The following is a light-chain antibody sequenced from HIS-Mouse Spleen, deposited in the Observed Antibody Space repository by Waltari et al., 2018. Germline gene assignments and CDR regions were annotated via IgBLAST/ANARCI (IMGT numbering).Light chain of an antibody. Sequence: QSALTQPASVSGSPGQSITISCTGTSSDVGGYNYVSWYQQHPGQAPTLLIYDFSNRPSGVSNRCSGSKSGNTASLTISGLQAEDEADYYCSSYTSSSTLVFGGGTKLTVL. J-gene: IGLJ2*01. CDR2: DFS. CDR1: SSDVGGYNY. V-gene: IGLV2-14*03. CDR3: SSYTSSSTLV.